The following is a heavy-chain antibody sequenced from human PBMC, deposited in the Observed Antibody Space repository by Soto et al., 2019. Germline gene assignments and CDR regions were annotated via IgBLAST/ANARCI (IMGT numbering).Heavy chain of an antibody. CDR2: IYYSGST. V-gene: IGHV4-59*01. CDR1: GGSISDFY. D-gene: IGHD6-6*01. Sequence: LSLTCTVSGGSISDFYWSWVRQPPGKGLEWIGYIYYSGSTNYNPSLKSRVTISVGTSKNQFSLRLSSVTAADTAVYYCARVGGVAARTFDYSGQGTLVTVSS. J-gene: IGHJ4*02. CDR3: ARVGGVAARTFDY.